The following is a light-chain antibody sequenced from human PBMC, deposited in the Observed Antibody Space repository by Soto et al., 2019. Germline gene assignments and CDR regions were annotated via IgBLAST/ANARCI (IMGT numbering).Light chain of an antibody. J-gene: IGLJ2*01. CDR2: SNN. V-gene: IGLV1-44*01. CDR1: SSNIGSNT. Sequence: QSVLTQPPSASGTPGQGVTISCSGSSSNIGSNTVNWYQQLPGTAPKLLICSNNQRPSGVPDRFSGSKSGTSASLAISGLQTEDEADYYCAAWDDSLNGVVFGGGTKLTVL. CDR3: AAWDDSLNGVV.